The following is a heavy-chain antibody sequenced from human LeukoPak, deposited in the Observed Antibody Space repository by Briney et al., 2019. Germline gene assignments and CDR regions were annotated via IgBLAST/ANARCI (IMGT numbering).Heavy chain of an antibody. CDR1: GYTFTSYY. J-gene: IGHJ4*02. CDR3: ARGNPPYYFNY. D-gene: IGHD1-14*01. CDR2: INPNGGST. Sequence: ASVKVSCKASGYTFTSYYMHWVRQAPGQGLEWMGLINPNGGSTTYAQKFQGRVTMTRDTSTCTVYMNLSSLRSEDTAVYSCARGNPPYYFNYWGQGTLVTVSS. V-gene: IGHV1-46*01.